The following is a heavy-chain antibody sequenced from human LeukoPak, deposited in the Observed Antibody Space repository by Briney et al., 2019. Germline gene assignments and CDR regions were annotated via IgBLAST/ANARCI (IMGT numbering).Heavy chain of an antibody. CDR3: AKCSASYYNDAFDI. Sequence: GGSLRLSCAASVFTFDNDAMNWVRQAPGKGLGWVSVFWGGGGVSRYSDSVKGRFTISRDNSKNMLYLQMNSLKVEDTAMYYCAKCSASYYNDAFDIWGRGTMVTVSS. CDR2: FWGGGGVS. D-gene: IGHD3-10*02. V-gene: IGHV3-23*01. J-gene: IGHJ3*02. CDR1: VFTFDNDA.